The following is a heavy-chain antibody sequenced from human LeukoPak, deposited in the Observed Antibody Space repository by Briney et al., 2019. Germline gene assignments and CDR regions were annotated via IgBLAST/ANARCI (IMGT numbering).Heavy chain of an antibody. D-gene: IGHD4-23*01. CDR1: GFTFATYA. J-gene: IGHJ4*02. Sequence: GGSLRLSCAASGFTFATYAMSWVRQAPGKGLECVPSISGSAGTTSYADSVKGRFTISRDNSKDTLYLQMSNLRAEDTAIYYCAKSFYGGNDYWGQGTLVTVSS. CDR2: ISGSAGTT. CDR3: AKSFYGGNDY. V-gene: IGHV3-23*01.